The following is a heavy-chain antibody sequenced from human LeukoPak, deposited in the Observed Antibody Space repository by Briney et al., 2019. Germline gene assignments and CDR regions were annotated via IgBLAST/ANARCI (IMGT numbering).Heavy chain of an antibody. J-gene: IGHJ1*01. CDR2: ISSGRSYI. D-gene: IGHD4-17*01. CDR3: ARDMTTATTCYLQH. CDR1: GFTFSTYW. Sequence: GGSLRLSCAASGFTFSTYWMNWVRQAPGKGLEWVSSISSGRSYIYYADSVKGRFTISRDNAKNSLYLQMNSLRAEDTAVYYCARDMTTATTCYLQHWGQGTLVTVSS. V-gene: IGHV3-21*01.